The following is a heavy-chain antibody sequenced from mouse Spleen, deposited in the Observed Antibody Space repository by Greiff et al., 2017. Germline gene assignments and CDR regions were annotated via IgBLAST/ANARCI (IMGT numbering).Heavy chain of an antibody. V-gene: IGHV14-4*01. CDR3: TFTATFAY. J-gene: IGHJ3*01. CDR2: IDPENGDT. Sequence: EVQLQESGAELVRPGASVKLSCTASGFNIKDDYMHWVKQRPEQGLEWIGWIDPENGDTEYASKFQGKATITADTSSNTAYLQLSSLTSEDTAVYYCTFTATFAYWGQGTLVTVSA. CDR1: GFNIKDDY. D-gene: IGHD1-2*01.